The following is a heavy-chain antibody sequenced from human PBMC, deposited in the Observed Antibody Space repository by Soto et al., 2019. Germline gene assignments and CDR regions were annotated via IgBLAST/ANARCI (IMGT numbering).Heavy chain of an antibody. CDR3: TTSSPSSELTFYYYYGMDV. Sequence: GGSLRLSCAASGFTFSNAWMNWVRQAPGKGLEWVGRIKSKTDGGTTDYAAPVKGRFTISRDDSKNTLYLQMNSPKTEDTAVYYCTTSSPSSELTFYYYYGMDVWGQGTTVTVSS. D-gene: IGHD6-6*01. V-gene: IGHV3-15*07. J-gene: IGHJ6*02. CDR2: IKSKTDGGTT. CDR1: GFTFSNAW.